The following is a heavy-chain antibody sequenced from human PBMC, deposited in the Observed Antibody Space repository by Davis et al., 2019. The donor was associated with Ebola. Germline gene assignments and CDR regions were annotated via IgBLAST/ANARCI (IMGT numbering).Heavy chain of an antibody. D-gene: IGHD2-2*01. CDR3: ANDDQQTIHYYNIEV. CDR2: ISRSGDST. CDR1: GFTFSSYA. J-gene: IGHJ6*03. Sequence: PGGSLRLSCAASGFTFSSYAMTWVRQAPGQGLEWVSSISRSGDSTYYVDSVKGRFTISRDNSKNTVYLHMNGLRVEDTAVYYCANDDQQTIHYYNIEVWGKGTTVTVSS. V-gene: IGHV3-23*01.